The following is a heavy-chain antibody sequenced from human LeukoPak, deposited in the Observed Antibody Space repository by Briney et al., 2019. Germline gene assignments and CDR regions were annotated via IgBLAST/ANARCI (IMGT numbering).Heavy chain of an antibody. CDR3: ARDHNYAFDN. CDR1: GFPFIEYS. Sequence: VGSLRLSCTASGFPFIEYSMNWVRQVPGKGLEWISYIGIDSGNTKCADSVRGRFTISADKAKNSLYLQMNSLRVEDTAVYYCARDHNYAFDNWGQGTLVSVAS. J-gene: IGHJ4*02. V-gene: IGHV3-48*01. D-gene: IGHD1-1*01. CDR2: IGIDSGNT.